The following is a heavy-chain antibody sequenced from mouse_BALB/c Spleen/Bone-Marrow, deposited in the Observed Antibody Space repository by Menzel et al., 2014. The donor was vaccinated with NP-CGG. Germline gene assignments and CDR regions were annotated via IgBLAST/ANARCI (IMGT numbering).Heavy chain of an antibody. D-gene: IGHD3-1*01. CDR3: SRAGSSGYHYYAMDY. CDR2: ISYSGST. Sequence: DVKLVESGPSLVKPSQTLSLTCSVTGDSITSGYWNWIRKFPGNKLEYMGYISYSGSTYYNPSLKSRISITRDTSKNLYYLQLNSVTTKDTATDYCSRAGSSGYHYYAMDYWGQGTSVTVSS. CDR1: GDSITSGY. J-gene: IGHJ4*01. V-gene: IGHV3-8*02.